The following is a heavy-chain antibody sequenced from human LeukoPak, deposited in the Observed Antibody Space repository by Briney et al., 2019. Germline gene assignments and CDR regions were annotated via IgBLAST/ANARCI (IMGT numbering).Heavy chain of an antibody. Sequence: ASVKVSCKASGYTFTGYYKHWVRQAPGQVLEWMGWINPNSGGTNYAQKFQGWVTMTRDTSISTAYMELSRLRSDDTAVYYCARGNPDYYGMDVWGQGTTVTVSS. J-gene: IGHJ6*02. CDR1: GYTFTGYY. CDR3: ARGNPDYYGMDV. V-gene: IGHV1-2*04. CDR2: INPNSGGT.